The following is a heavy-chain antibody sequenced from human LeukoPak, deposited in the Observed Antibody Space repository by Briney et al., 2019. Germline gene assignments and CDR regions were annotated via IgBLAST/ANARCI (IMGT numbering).Heavy chain of an antibody. CDR2: FGSAGDT. V-gene: IGHV3-13*01. Sequence: GGSLRLSCAASGFTFSDYYMSWIRQAPGKGLEWVSAFGSAGDTYYPGAVKGRFTISRDYATDSLYLQMNSLRAGDTAVYFCVRGALPGDNWYFDLWGRGTLVTVSS. CDR3: VRGALPGDNWYFDL. CDR1: GFTFSDYY. J-gene: IGHJ2*01.